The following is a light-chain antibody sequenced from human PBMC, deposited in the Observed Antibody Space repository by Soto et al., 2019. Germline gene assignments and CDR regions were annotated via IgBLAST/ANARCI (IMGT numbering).Light chain of an antibody. J-gene: IGLJ1*01. Sequence: QSALTQPASVSGSPGQSITISCTGTSSDVGGYNYVSWYQQHPGKAPKLMIYDVSNRPSGVSYRFSGSKSGNTASLTISGLQAEDEADYYCNSYTRSSNYVFGTGTKLT. V-gene: IGLV2-14*01. CDR3: NSYTRSSNYV. CDR1: SSDVGGYNY. CDR2: DVS.